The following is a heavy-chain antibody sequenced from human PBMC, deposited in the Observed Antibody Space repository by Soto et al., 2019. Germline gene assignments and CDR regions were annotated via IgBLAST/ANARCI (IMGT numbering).Heavy chain of an antibody. Sequence: GGSLRLSCAASGFTFTNYAMSWVRQAPGEGLEWVSVISGSGESTYYADSVKGRFTISRDNSKNTLYLQMNSLRAEDTAVYFCAKDFGDIVVVVLAPYGMDVWGLGTTVTVSS. CDR1: GFTFTNYA. CDR3: AKDFGDIVVVVLAPYGMDV. D-gene: IGHD2-15*01. CDR2: ISGSGEST. V-gene: IGHV3-23*01. J-gene: IGHJ6*02.